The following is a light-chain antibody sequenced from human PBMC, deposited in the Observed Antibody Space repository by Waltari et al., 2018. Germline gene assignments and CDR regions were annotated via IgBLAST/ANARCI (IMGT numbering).Light chain of an antibody. Sequence: DVVLTQSPLSLPVTLGQPASISCRSSQSLLSSDGNTYFNVVQQRPGQSPRRLVYKVSNRDSGIPDRFSGSGSGTIFTLRISRVEAEDVGVYYCMQGTLRPWTFGQGTKVEIK. J-gene: IGKJ1*01. CDR2: KVS. CDR1: QSLLSSDGNTY. V-gene: IGKV2-30*01. CDR3: MQGTLRPWT.